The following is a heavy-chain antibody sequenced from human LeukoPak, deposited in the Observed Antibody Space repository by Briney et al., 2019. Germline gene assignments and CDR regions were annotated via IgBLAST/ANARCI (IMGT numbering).Heavy chain of an antibody. Sequence: GGSLRLSCAASGFTFTTHWMSWVRQAPEKGLEWVANIKQDGSDKYYVESVKGRFTISRDNAKNSLYLQMNSLRAEDTAVYYCARLSDTEGSSTSYRASDIWGQGTVVTVSS. D-gene: IGHD2-2*01. CDR2: IKQDGSDK. J-gene: IGHJ3*02. CDR3: ARLSDTEGSSTSYRASDI. CDR1: GFTFTTHW. V-gene: IGHV3-7*01.